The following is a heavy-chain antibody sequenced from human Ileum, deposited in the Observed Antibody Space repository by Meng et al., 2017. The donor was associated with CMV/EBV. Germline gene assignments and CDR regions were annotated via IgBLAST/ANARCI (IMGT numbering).Heavy chain of an antibody. J-gene: IGHJ4*02. CDR3: ARHDYSSSWFDY. V-gene: IGHV4-39*01. Sequence: TGAGGARRSRSSYWGWIRQPPGKGLEWIGSISKSGSTYYNPSLKSRVTISVDTSKNQFTLKLSSVTAADTAVYYCARHDYSSSWFDYWGQGTLVTVSS. CDR2: ISKSGST. CDR1: GGARRSRSSY. D-gene: IGHD6-6*01.